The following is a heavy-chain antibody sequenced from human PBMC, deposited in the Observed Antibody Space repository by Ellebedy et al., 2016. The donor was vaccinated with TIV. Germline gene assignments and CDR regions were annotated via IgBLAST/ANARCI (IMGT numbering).Heavy chain of an antibody. J-gene: IGHJ6*03. CDR1: GFTFSSYS. D-gene: IGHD2-21*01. CDR3: ARVCGPNYCYMDV. V-gene: IGHV3-48*04. CDR2: ISRSSSTI. Sequence: GGSLRLSCAASGFTFSSYSMNWVRQAPGKGLEWVSYISRSSSTIYYADSVKGRFTISRDNAKNTLYLQMNSLRAEDTAVYYCARVCGPNYCYMDVWGKGTTVTVSS.